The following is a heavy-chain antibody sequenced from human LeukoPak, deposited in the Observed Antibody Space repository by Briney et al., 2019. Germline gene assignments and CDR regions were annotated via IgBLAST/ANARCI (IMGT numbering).Heavy chain of an antibody. CDR1: GFTFDDYA. CDR3: AKDLFSYDFWSGYMDV. Sequence: GRSLRLSCAASGFTFDDYAMHWVRQAPGNGLEWVSGISWNSGSIGYADSVKGRFTISRDNAKNSLYLQMNSLRAEDMALYYCAKDLFSYDFWSGYMDVWGKGTTVTVSS. D-gene: IGHD3-3*01. CDR2: ISWNSGSI. J-gene: IGHJ6*03. V-gene: IGHV3-9*03.